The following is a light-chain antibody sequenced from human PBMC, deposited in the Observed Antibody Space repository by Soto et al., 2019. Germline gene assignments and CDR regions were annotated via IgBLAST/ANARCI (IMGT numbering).Light chain of an antibody. CDR2: GAS. CDR3: QQYGSSPS. CDR1: QSVSSSS. Sequence: EIVLTQSPGTLSLSPGERATLSCRASQSVSSSSLAWYQQKPSQAPRLLLYGASSRATDIPDRFSGSGSGTDFTLTIRRLEPEDFSVYYCQQYGSSPSFGGGTKVEIK. V-gene: IGKV3-20*01. J-gene: IGKJ4*01.